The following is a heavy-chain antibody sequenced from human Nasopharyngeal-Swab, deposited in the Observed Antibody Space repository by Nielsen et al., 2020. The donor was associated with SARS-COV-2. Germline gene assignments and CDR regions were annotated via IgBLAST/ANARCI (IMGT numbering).Heavy chain of an antibody. D-gene: IGHD3-10*01. Sequence: SLKISCAASGFTFSSYAMHWVRQPPGKGLEWVSSISWNSGYIGYADSVKGRFTISRDNTKNSLFLQMDSLRADDTAFYYCAKDKSGGSGSFNWFDPWGRGTLVAVSS. CDR3: AKDKSGGSGSFNWFDP. V-gene: IGHV3-9*01. CDR1: GFTFSSYA. CDR2: ISWNSGYI. J-gene: IGHJ5*02.